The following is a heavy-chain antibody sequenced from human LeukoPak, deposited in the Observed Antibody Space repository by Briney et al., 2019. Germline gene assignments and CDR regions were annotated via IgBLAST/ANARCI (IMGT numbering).Heavy chain of an antibody. V-gene: IGHV4-39*01. J-gene: IGHJ4*02. CDR3: ARRGYTDSWRHTPFDY. CDR1: GDSISSSSCY. CDR2: IYHSGGT. Sequence: PSETLSLTCTVPGDSISSSSCYWGWIRQPPGKGLEWIGSIYHSGGTYYNPSLTSRVTISVDTSKKQFSLKLTSVTASDTAVYYCARRGYTDSWRHTPFDYWGQGTLVTVSS. D-gene: IGHD6-13*01.